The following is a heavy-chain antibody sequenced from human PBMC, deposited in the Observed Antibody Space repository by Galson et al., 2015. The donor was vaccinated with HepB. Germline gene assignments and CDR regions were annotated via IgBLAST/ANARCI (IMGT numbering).Heavy chain of an antibody. J-gene: IGHJ4*01. D-gene: IGHD2-15*01. V-gene: IGHV1-18*04. CDR1: GYSFRNHG. Sequence: SVKVSCKASGYSFRNHGISWVRQAHGQGLEWLGWIGSDNGETKYTEKFQGRVTMTTDTSMSTSYMELRSLRSDNTAVYYCARAVLGSLYGDFAYWGQGTLITVSS. CDR3: ARAVLGSLYGDFAY. CDR2: IGSDNGET.